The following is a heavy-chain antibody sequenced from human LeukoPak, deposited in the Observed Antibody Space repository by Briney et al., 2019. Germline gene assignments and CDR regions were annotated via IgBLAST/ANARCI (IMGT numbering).Heavy chain of an antibody. CDR2: ISSSSSTT. CDR1: GFTFSSYS. Sequence: GGSLRLSCAASGFTFSSYSMNWVRQAPGQGLEWVSYISSSSSTTYYADSVKGRFTISRDNAKNTLYLQMNSLRAEDTAVYYCARDLVLVYYDSSGYDYWGQGTLVIVSS. CDR3: ARDLVLVYYDSSGYDY. J-gene: IGHJ4*02. V-gene: IGHV3-48*04. D-gene: IGHD3-22*01.